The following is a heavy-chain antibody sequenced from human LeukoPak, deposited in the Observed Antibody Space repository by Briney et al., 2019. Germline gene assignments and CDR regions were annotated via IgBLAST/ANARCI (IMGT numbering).Heavy chain of an antibody. CDR3: ARGVKPGYCSCGSCHDFDY. D-gene: IGHD2-15*01. CDR2: ISAYNGNT. Sequence: ASVKVSCKASGYTFTSYGISWVRQAPGQGLEWMGWISAYNGNTNYAQKLQGRVTMTTDTSTSTAYMELRSLRSDDTAVYYCARGVKPGYCSCGSCHDFDYWGQGTLVTVSS. V-gene: IGHV1-18*01. J-gene: IGHJ4*02. CDR1: GYTFTSYG.